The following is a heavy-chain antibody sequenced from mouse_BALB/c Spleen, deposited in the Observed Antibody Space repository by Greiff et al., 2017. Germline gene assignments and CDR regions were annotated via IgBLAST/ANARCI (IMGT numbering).Heavy chain of an antibody. D-gene: IGHD1-2*01. CDR1: GFTFSSFG. J-gene: IGHJ4*01. Sequence: EVMLVESGGGLVQPGGSRKLSCAASGFTFSSFGMHWVRQAPEKGLEWVAYISSGSSTIYYADTVKGRFTISRDNPKNTLFLQMTSLRSEDTAMYYCARSHEYGGLYAMDYWGQGTSVTVSS. CDR3: ARSHEYGGLYAMDY. V-gene: IGHV5-17*02. CDR2: ISSGSSTI.